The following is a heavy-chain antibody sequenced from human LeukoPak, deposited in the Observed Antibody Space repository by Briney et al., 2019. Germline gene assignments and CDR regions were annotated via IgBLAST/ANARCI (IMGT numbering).Heavy chain of an antibody. CDR2: ISAYNGNT. V-gene: IGHV1-18*01. D-gene: IGHD1-26*01. Sequence: GASVKVSCKASGYTFTSYGISWVRQAPGQGLEWMGWISAYNGNTNYAQKLQGRVTMTTDTSTSTAYMELRSLRSDDTAVYYCARGMKRYSGSYKNPFDYWGQGTLVTVSS. CDR3: ARGMKRYSGSYKNPFDY. CDR1: GYTFTSYG. J-gene: IGHJ4*02.